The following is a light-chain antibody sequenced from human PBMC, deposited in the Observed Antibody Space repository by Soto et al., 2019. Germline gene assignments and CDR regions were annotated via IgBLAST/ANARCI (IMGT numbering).Light chain of an antibody. V-gene: IGKV1-5*03. CDR1: QSISIW. J-gene: IGKJ4*01. Sequence: DIQMTQSPSTLSASVGDRVTITCRASQSISIWLAWYQQKPGKAPNLLIYKASSLESGAPSRFSGSGSGTEFTLTISSLQPDDFATYYCQQYYSYPLTFGGGTNVEIK. CDR3: QQYYSYPLT. CDR2: KAS.